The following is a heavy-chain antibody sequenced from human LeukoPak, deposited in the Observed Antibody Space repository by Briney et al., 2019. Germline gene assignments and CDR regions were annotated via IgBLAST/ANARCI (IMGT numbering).Heavy chain of an antibody. CDR1: GFTFSGSA. CDR3: TRHQYSAGDYVPTFDH. V-gene: IGHV3-73*01. J-gene: IGHJ4*02. Sequence: QTGGSLRLSCAASGFTFSGSAMHWVRQASGKGLEWVGRIRSKANSYSTAYAASVKGRFTISRDDSKNTAYLQMNSLKTEDTAVYYCTRHQYSAGDYVPTFDHWGQGTLVTVSS. CDR2: IRSKANSYST. D-gene: IGHD4-17*01.